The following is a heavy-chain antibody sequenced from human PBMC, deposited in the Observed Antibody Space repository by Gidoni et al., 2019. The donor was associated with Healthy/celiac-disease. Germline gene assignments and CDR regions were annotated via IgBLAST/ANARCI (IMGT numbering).Heavy chain of an antibody. Sequence: EVQLVESGGGLVKPGGSLRLSCAASGFTFSSYSMTWVRQAPGKGLEWVSSMSSSSSYIYYADSVKGRFTISRDNAKNSLYLQMNSLRAEDTAVYYCARGGYSSSLVPFDYWGQGTLVTVSS. J-gene: IGHJ4*02. CDR2: MSSSSSYI. CDR1: GFTFSSYS. D-gene: IGHD6-13*01. V-gene: IGHV3-21*01. CDR3: ARGGYSSSLVPFDY.